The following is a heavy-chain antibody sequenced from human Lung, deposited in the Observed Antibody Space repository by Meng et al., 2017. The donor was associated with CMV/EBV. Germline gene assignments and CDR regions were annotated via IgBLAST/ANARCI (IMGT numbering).Heavy chain of an antibody. CDR3: ASFPPPGKQWLVTDY. CDR1: CGSIRQWNW. Sequence: QAPVQGAGHRLVKPSGPLLHSCAGSCGSIRQWNWWGWVPQPPGKGLEWIGEIYHSGSTNYNPSLKSRVTISVDKSKNQFSLKLSSVTAADTAVYYCASFPPPGKQWLVTDYWGQGTLVTVSS. V-gene: IGHV4-4*02. D-gene: IGHD6-19*01. J-gene: IGHJ4*02. CDR2: IYHSGST.